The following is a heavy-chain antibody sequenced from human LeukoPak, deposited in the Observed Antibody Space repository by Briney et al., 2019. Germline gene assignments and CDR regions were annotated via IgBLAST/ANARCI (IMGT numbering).Heavy chain of an antibody. V-gene: IGHV5-51*01. Sequence: GESLKISCKGSGYSFTSYWIGWVRQMPGKGLEWMGIIYPGDSDTRYSPSFQGQVTISAGKSISTAYLQWSSLKASDTAMYYCASGPTYYDFWSGYGYYYYYGMDVWGQGTTVTVSS. CDR3: ASGPTYYDFWSGYGYYYYYGMDV. CDR2: IYPGDSDT. J-gene: IGHJ6*02. CDR1: GYSFTSYW. D-gene: IGHD3-3*01.